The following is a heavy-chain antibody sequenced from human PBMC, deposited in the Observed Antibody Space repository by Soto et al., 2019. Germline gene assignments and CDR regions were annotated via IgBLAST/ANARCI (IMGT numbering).Heavy chain of an antibody. CDR3: ARGGSGYSYGYWFDP. V-gene: IGHV4-59*01. D-gene: IGHD5-18*01. CDR1: GGSISSYY. J-gene: IGHJ5*02. CDR2: IYYSGST. Sequence: PSETLSLTCTVSGGSISSYYWSWIRQPPGKGLEWIGYIYYSGSTNYNPSLKSRVTISVDTSKNQFSLKLSSVTAADTAVYYCARGGSGYSYGYWFDPWGQGTLVTVSS.